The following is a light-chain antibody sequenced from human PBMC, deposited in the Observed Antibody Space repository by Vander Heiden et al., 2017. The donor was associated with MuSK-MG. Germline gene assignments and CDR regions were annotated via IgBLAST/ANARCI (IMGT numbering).Light chain of an antibody. CDR1: QSVSSY. J-gene: IGKJ2*01. V-gene: IGKV3-11*01. CDR3: QQRGNWPQYT. Sequence: EVVVTESPATLSLSPGERATLSCRASQSVSSYLPWYPQKPGQALRLLIYDASNRATGIPARFTGSRSGPDSTLTISSPEPEDFAVYYCQQRGNWPQYTFGQGTKLXIK. CDR2: DAS.